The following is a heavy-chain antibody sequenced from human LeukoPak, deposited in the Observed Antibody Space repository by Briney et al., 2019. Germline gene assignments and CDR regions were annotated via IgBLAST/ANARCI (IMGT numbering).Heavy chain of an antibody. CDR3: ARDPGYCSGGSCYKYYYMDV. J-gene: IGHJ6*03. CDR2: INPNSGGT. Sequence: LEASVKVSCKASGYTFTGYYMHWVRQAPGQGLEWMGWINPNSGGTNYAQKFQGRVTMTRDTSISTAYMELSRLRSDDTAVYYCARDPGYCSGGSCYKYYYMDVWGKGTTVTVSS. V-gene: IGHV1-2*03. CDR1: GYTFTGYY. D-gene: IGHD2-15*01.